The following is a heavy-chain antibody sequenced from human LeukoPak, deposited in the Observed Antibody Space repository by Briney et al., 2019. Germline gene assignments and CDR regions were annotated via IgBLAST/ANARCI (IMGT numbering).Heavy chain of an antibody. D-gene: IGHD5-18*01. V-gene: IGHV4-59*01. Sequence: SETLSLTCTVSGGSISSYYWSWIRQPPGKGLEWIGYIYYSGSTNYNPSLKSRVTISVDTSKNQFSLKLSSVTAADTAVYYCATSDSYGSFDYWGQGTLVTVSS. CDR1: GGSISSYY. CDR2: IYYSGST. CDR3: ATSDSYGSFDY. J-gene: IGHJ4*02.